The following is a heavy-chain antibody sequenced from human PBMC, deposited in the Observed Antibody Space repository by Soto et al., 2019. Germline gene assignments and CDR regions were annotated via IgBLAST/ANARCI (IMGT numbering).Heavy chain of an antibody. Sequence: GGSLRLSCAASGFTFSSYALSWVRQAPGKGLEWVSAISLSGGTTYYADSVKGRFTISRDNSKNTLYLQMNSLRAEDTAVYYCAKDSAWINLWFDYWGQGTLVTVSS. D-gene: IGHD5-18*01. J-gene: IGHJ4*02. V-gene: IGHV3-23*01. CDR1: GFTFSSYA. CDR3: AKDSAWINLWFDY. CDR2: ISLSGGTT.